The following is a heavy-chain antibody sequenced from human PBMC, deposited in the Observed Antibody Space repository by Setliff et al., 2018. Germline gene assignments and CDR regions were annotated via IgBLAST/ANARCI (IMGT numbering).Heavy chain of an antibody. Sequence: ASVKVSCKASGYTFTSYAMHWVRQAPGQRLEWMGWINAGNGNTKYSQKFQGRVTITRDTSASTAYMELNSLRPDDTAVYYCARDGLRYFDWLGAYWGQGTLVTVSS. CDR1: GYTFTSYA. V-gene: IGHV1-3*01. D-gene: IGHD3-9*01. J-gene: IGHJ4*02. CDR2: INAGNGNT. CDR3: ARDGLRYFDWLGAY.